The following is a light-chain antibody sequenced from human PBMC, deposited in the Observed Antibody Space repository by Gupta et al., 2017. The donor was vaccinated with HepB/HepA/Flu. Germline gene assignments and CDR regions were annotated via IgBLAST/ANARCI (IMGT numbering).Light chain of an antibody. CDR2: AAS. J-gene: IGKJ4*01. CDR3: QQQSRSPFT. Sequence: DIQLTQSPSFLSASVGDRVTISCRASQGIRSYLAWYQQKAGKAPKFLISAASTVKGGVPSRFSGSGSGTEFTLTISRRQHEDFANYYCQQQSRSPFTFGGGTKVDIK. V-gene: IGKV1-9*01. CDR1: QGIRSY.